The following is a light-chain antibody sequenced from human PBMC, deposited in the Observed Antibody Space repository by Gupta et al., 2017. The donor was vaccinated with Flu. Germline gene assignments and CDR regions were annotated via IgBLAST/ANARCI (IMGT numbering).Light chain of an antibody. J-gene: IGKJ1*01. Sequence: DIVMTQSPDSLAVSLGERATINCKSSQGVLWSSNNKNYLAWYQQKPGQPPRLLIYWASTRESGVPDRFSGSGSGTDFTLTINNLQAEDVAVYYCQQYYATWTFGQGTKVEIK. CDR1: QGVLWSSNNKNY. CDR2: WAS. CDR3: QQYYATWT. V-gene: IGKV4-1*01.